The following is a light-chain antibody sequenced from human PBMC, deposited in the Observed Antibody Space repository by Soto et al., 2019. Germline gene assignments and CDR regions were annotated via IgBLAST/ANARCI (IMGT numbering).Light chain of an antibody. V-gene: IGLV2-23*02. J-gene: IGLJ3*02. Sequence: QSALTQPASVSGSPAQSITISCTGTSSDVGSYNLVSWYQQHPGKGPKLMIYEDTKRPSGVSNRFSGSKSGNTASLTISGLQAEDEADYYCCSYAGSTTFGVFGGGTKLTVL. CDR1: SSDVGSYNL. CDR3: CSYAGSTTFGV. CDR2: EDT.